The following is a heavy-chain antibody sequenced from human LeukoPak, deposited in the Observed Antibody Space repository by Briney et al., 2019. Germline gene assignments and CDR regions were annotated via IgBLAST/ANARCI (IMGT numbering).Heavy chain of an antibody. CDR1: GFTFSSYS. Sequence: GGSLRLSCAASGFTFSSYSMNWVRQAPGKGLEWVSSISSSSSYIYYAVSVKGRFTISRDNAKNSLYLQMNSLRAEDTAVYYCARMVAGTDWYFDLWGRGTLVTVSS. V-gene: IGHV3-21*01. D-gene: IGHD6-19*01. J-gene: IGHJ2*01. CDR3: ARMVAGTDWYFDL. CDR2: ISSSSSYI.